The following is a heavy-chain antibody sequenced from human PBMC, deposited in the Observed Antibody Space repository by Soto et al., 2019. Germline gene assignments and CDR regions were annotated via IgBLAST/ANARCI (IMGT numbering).Heavy chain of an antibody. V-gene: IGHV4-34*01. Sequence: LSLTCAVYGGSFSGYYWSWIRQPPGKGLEWIGEINHSGSTNYNPSLKSRVTISVDTSKNQFSLKLSSVTAADTAVYYCASTSRSKPFDYWGQGTLVTVSS. CDR1: GGSFSGYY. CDR2: INHSGST. J-gene: IGHJ4*02. D-gene: IGHD6-6*01. CDR3: ASTSRSKPFDY.